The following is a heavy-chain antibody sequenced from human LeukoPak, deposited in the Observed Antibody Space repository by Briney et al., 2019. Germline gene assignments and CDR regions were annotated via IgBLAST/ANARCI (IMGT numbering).Heavy chain of an antibody. Sequence: PGGSLRLSCAASGFTFTSYAMNWVRQAPGKGLEWVSGISGSGGGTNYADSVEGRFTISRDNSKNTLYLQMSSLRAEDTAIYYCARAPAYTVVTSFDYWGQGTLVTVSS. D-gene: IGHD4-23*01. CDR3: ARAPAYTVVTSFDY. CDR1: GFTFTSYA. V-gene: IGHV3-23*01. J-gene: IGHJ4*02. CDR2: ISGSGGGT.